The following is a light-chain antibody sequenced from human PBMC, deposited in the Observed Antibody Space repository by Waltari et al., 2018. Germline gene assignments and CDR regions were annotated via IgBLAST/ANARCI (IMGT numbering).Light chain of an antibody. CDR1: DSQSGSYKS. CDR2: DVD. Sequence: QSARTQPRSVSGSPGQSVTLSCTVTDSQSGSYKSVSWYQHRPGQAPRLVIYDVDQRPSGVPERFSGSKAGNTASLTISGLQTDDEASYYCCSYAGRYTSVFGGGTKVTVL. V-gene: IGLV2-11*01. J-gene: IGLJ2*01. CDR3: CSYAGRYTSV.